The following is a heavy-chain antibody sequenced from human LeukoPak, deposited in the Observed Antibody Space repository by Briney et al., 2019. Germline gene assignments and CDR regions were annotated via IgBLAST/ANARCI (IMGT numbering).Heavy chain of an antibody. V-gene: IGHV3-23*01. D-gene: IGHD2-2*01. J-gene: IGHJ6*02. CDR3: AKDGTYCSSTSCPGAYYYYYGMDV. CDR1: GFTFSSYA. Sequence: GGPLTLSCAASGFTFSSYAMSWLRQAPGKALEWVSAICGSGGSTYYAVPEKGRFTIARDNSKNTLYLQMNSLRAEDTAVYYCAKDGTYCSSTSCPGAYYYYYGMDVWGQGTTVTVSS. CDR2: ICGSGGST.